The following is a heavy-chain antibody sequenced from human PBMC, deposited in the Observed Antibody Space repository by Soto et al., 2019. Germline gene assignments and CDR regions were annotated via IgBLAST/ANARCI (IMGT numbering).Heavy chain of an antibody. CDR1: GFSLSTSGVG. CDR2: IYWDDDK. CDR3: AHQVITAAPYGMDV. J-gene: IGHJ6*02. D-gene: IGHD6-13*01. Sequence: QITLKESGPTLVKPTQTLTLTCTFSGFSLSTSGVGVGWIRQPPGKALEWLALIYWDDDKRYSPSLKSRLTINKDTSKNQVVHTKTNMDPVDTATYSCAHQVITAAPYGMDVWGQGTTVTVSS. V-gene: IGHV2-5*02.